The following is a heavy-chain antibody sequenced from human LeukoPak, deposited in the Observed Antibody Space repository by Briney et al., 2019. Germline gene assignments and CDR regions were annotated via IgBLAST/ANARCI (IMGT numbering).Heavy chain of an antibody. V-gene: IGHV1-69*05. Sequence: ASVKVSCKASGGTFSSYAISWVRQAPGQGLEWMGGIIPIFGTANYAQKFQGRVTITTDESTGTAYMELSSLRSEDTAVYYCARLGYCSGGSCFGYSSGYYDWGRGTLVTVSS. CDR3: ARLGYCSGGSCFGYSSGYYD. D-gene: IGHD2-15*01. CDR2: IIPIFGTA. J-gene: IGHJ4*02. CDR1: GGTFSSYA.